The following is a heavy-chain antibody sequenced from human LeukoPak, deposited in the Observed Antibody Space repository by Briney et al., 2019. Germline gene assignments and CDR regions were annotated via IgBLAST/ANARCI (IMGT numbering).Heavy chain of an antibody. V-gene: IGHV4-61*05. CDR1: GGSISSSSYY. J-gene: IGHJ4*02. CDR2: IYYSGST. D-gene: IGHD3-3*01. CDR3: ARQGPWKYYDFWSGYPDY. Sequence: SETLSLTCTVSGGSISSSSYYWGWIRQPPGKGLEWIGYIYYSGSTNYNPSLKSRVTISVDTSKNQFSLKLSSVTAADTAVYYCARQGPWKYYDFWSGYPDYWGQGTLVTVSS.